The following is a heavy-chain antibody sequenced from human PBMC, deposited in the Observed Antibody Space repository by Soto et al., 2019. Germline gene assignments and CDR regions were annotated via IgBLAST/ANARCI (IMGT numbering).Heavy chain of an antibody. Sequence: SETLSLTCTVSGGSVSSGSYYWSWIRQPPGKGLEWIGSIFHSGTTYYNPSLKSRLTISMDTSKTQFSLKLTSVTAADTAVYYCARRGSRSTSALPSYDYWGQGILVTVSS. V-gene: IGHV4-39*07. CDR2: IFHSGTT. CDR3: ARRGSRSTSALPSYDY. J-gene: IGHJ4*02. CDR1: GGSVSSGSYY. D-gene: IGHD1-26*01.